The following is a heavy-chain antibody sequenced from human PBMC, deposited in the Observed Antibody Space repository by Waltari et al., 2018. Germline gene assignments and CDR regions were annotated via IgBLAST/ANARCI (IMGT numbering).Heavy chain of an antibody. V-gene: IGHV3-53*01. CDR3: ATLSKTWYLYTFDV. J-gene: IGHJ3*01. Sequence: EVQLVESGGGLIQPGESLRLSCAASGFSVTTNYMNWVRPAPGKGLEGMSVNYVARTTSYADSVKGRFTISRDTSKDTLYLQMGSLRGEGTGVYYWATLSKTWYLYTFDVLGQGTVVTVS. CDR1: GFSVTTNY. CDR2: NYVARTT. D-gene: IGHD6-13*01.